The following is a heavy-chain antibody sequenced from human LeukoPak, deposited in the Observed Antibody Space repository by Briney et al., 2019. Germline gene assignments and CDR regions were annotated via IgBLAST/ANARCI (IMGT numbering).Heavy chain of an antibody. CDR2: IIPIFGTA. CDR3: ERGVGRGDYYYYYMDV. Sequence: ASVKVSCKASGGTFSSYAISWVRQAPGQGLEWMGGIIPIFGTANYAQKFQGRVTITTDESTSTAYMELSSLRSEDTAVYYCERGVGRGDYYYYYMDVWGKGTTVTVSS. V-gene: IGHV1-69*05. CDR1: GGTFSSYA. J-gene: IGHJ6*03. D-gene: IGHD1-26*01.